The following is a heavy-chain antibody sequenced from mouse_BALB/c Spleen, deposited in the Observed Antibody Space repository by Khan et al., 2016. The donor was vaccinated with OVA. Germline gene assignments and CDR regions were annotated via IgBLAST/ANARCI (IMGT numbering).Heavy chain of an antibody. V-gene: IGHV9-3*02. CDR3: ARSRWLLPAMDC. CDR1: GYTFTNYG. Sequence: QIQLVQSGPELKKPGETVKISCKASGYTFTNYGMNWVKQAPGKGLKWMGWINTNTGEPTYAEEFKGRFAFSLETSASTAYLQINNLKNDDTATYFCARSRWLLPAMDCWGQGTSVTVSS. D-gene: IGHD2-3*01. J-gene: IGHJ4*01. CDR2: INTNTGEP.